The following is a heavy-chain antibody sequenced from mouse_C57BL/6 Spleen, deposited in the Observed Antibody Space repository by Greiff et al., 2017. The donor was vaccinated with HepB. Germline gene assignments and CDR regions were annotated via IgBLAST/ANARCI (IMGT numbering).Heavy chain of an antibody. CDR1: GFTFSSYA. V-gene: IGHV5-4*01. Sequence: EVQRVESGGGLVKPGGSLKLSCAASGFTFSSYAMSWVRQTPEKRLEWVATISDGGSYTYYPDNVKGRFTISRDNAKNNLYLQMSHLKSEDTAMYYCARDDGNYFAYWGQGTLVTVSA. CDR3: ARDDGNYFAY. D-gene: IGHD2-1*01. CDR2: ISDGGSYT. J-gene: IGHJ3*01.